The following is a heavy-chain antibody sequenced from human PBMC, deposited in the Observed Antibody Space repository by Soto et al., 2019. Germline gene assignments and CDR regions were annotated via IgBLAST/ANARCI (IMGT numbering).Heavy chain of an antibody. V-gene: IGHV4-59*01. Sequence: SETLSLTCTVSGGSISSYYWSWIRQPPGKGLEWIGYIYYSGSTNYNSSLKSRVTISVDTSKNQFSLKLSSVTAADTAVYYCAGSIGGSGSYYNGTWFDPWGQGTLVTVSS. CDR1: GGSISSYY. J-gene: IGHJ5*02. CDR3: AGSIGGSGSYYNGTWFDP. D-gene: IGHD3-10*01. CDR2: IYYSGST.